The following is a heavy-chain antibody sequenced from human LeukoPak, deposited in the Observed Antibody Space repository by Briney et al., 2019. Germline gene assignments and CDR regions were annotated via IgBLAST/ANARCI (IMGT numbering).Heavy chain of an antibody. V-gene: IGHV1-69*04. CDR1: GGTFSSYA. D-gene: IGHD6-13*01. Sequence: ASVKVSCKASGGTFSSYAISWVRQAPGQGLEWMGRIIPILGIANYAQKFQGRVTITADKSTSTAYMELSSLRPEDTAVYYCASTLIAAAGFNNWFDPWGQGTLVTVSS. CDR3: ASTLIAAAGFNNWFDP. J-gene: IGHJ5*02. CDR2: IIPILGIA.